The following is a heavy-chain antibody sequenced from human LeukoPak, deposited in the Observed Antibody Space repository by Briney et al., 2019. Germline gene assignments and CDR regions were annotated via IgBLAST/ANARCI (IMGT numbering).Heavy chain of an antibody. J-gene: IGHJ4*02. V-gene: IGHV4-39*07. CDR2: IYYSGST. CDR1: GGSISSSSYY. D-gene: IGHD6-6*01. Sequence: KTSETLSLTCTVSGGSISSSSYYWGWIRQPPGKGLEWIGSIYYSGSTYYNPSLKSRVTISVDTSKNQFSLKVSSVTAADTAVYYCARSIAARRGYYFDYWGQGTLVTVSS. CDR3: ARSIAARRGYYFDY.